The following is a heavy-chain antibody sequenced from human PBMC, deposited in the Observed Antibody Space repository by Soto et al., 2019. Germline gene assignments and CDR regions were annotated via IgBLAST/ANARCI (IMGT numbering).Heavy chain of an antibody. J-gene: IGHJ4*02. Sequence: QVQLQESGPGLVKPSETLSLTCTVSGGSISSYYWSWIRQPPGKGLEWIGYIYYSGSTNYNPSLKRRVTISVDTSKNQFSLKLSSVTAADTAVYYCARDSGSYYYYFDYWGQGTLVTVSS. D-gene: IGHD1-26*01. CDR2: IYYSGST. CDR1: GGSISSYY. CDR3: ARDSGSYYYYFDY. V-gene: IGHV4-59*01.